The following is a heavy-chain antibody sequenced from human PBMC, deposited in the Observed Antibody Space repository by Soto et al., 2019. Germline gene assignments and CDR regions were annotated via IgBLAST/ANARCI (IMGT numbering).Heavy chain of an antibody. Sequence: ASVKVSCKASGFTFTSSAVQWVRQARGQRLEWIGWIVVGSGNTNYAQKFQERVTITRDMSTSTAYMELSSLRSEDTAVYYCAADLTMIVGYYFDYWGQGTLVTVSS. CDR2: IVVGSGNT. CDR3: AADLTMIVGYYFDY. D-gene: IGHD3-22*01. CDR1: GFTFTSSA. V-gene: IGHV1-58*01. J-gene: IGHJ4*02.